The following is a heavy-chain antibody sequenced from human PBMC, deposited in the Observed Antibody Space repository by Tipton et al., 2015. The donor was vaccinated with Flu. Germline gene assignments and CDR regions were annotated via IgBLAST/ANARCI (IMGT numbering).Heavy chain of an antibody. J-gene: IGHJ5*02. CDR1: GGSITSGNYW. V-gene: IGHV4-61*09. D-gene: IGHD4-11*01. Sequence: TLSLTCSVSGGSITSGNYWWSWIRQPATKGPEWIGKIYRDGSSGYNPSLRSRVTISIDKSKNQFSLRVNSVTAVDTAVYYCARRDYSNYVSDPKNWFDPWGQGTLVTVSS. CDR3: ARRDYSNYVSDPKNWFDP. CDR2: IYRDGSS.